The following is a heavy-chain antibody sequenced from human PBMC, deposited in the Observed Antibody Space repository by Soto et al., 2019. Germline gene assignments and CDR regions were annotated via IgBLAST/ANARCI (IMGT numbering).Heavy chain of an antibody. V-gene: IGHV4-30-2*01. CDR1: GRSLRSGGYS. J-gene: IGHJ4*02. Sequence: SLTCAVSGRSLRSGGYSWSWIRQPPGKGLEWIGYIYHSGSTYYNPPLKIRVTISVDRSKHQFSLKLRSVTAADTAVYYCARALSATSFDYWGQGTLVTVSS. CDR3: ARALSATSFDY. CDR2: IYHSGST.